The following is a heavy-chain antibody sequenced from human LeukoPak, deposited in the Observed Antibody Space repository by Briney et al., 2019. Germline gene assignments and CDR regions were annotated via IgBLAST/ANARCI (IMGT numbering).Heavy chain of an antibody. CDR3: AKDRNSEGGAAKNY. D-gene: IGHD1-26*01. V-gene: IGHV3-23*01. J-gene: IGHJ4*02. CDR1: GFTFSNYA. Sequence: GGSLRLSCAASGFTFSNYAMSWVRQAPGKGLEWVSTISDSGGSTYYADSVKGRVSISRDNSKNTLYLQMNSLRAEDTAVYYCAKDRNSEGGAAKNYWGQGTLVTVSS. CDR2: ISDSGGST.